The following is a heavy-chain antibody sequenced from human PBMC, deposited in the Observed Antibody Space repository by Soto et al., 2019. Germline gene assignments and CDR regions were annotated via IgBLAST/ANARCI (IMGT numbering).Heavy chain of an antibody. D-gene: IGHD4-17*01. J-gene: IGHJ3*02. CDR1: GFTFSDYY. CDR3: ARQTTVVTPYAFDI. Sequence: GGSLRLSCAASGFTFSDYYMSWIRQAPGKGLEWVSYISSSGSTIYYADSVKGRFTISRDNAKNSLYLQMNSLRAEDTAVYYCARQTTVVTPYAFDIWGQGTMVTVSS. CDR2: ISSSGSTI. V-gene: IGHV3-11*01.